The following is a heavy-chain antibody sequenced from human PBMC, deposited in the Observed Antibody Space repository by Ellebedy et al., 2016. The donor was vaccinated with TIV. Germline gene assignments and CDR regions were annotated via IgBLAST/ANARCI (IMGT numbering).Heavy chain of an antibody. CDR2: IFHPGGT. V-gene: IGHV4-38-2*02. Sequence: MPSETLSLTCSVSGFSISSGDFWGWIRQSPGKGLEWIGRIFHPGGTSYNPSLNSRVTISVDTSKNQFTLGLRSVTAADTAVYYCTREGFCRSNNCPTAYWGQGTLVTVSS. CDR1: GFSISSGDF. CDR3: TREGFCRSNNCPTAY. D-gene: IGHD2-2*01. J-gene: IGHJ4*02.